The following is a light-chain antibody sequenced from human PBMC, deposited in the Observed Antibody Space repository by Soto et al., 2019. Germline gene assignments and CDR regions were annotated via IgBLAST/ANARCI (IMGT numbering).Light chain of an antibody. CDR3: QQRSNWPPYT. V-gene: IGKV3-11*01. J-gene: IGKJ2*01. CDR2: DAS. Sequence: EIVLTQSPATLSLSPGERATLSCRASQSVYSNLAWYQQKPGQAPRLLIYDASSRAAGIPARFRGSGSGTDFTLTISSLEPEDFAVYYCQQRSNWPPYTFGQGTKLEIK. CDR1: QSVYSN.